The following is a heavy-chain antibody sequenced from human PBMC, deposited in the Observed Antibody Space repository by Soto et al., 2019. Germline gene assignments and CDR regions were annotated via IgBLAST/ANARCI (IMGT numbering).Heavy chain of an antibody. Sequence: GSLRLSSAASGFTFSSYSMNWVRQAPGKGLEWVSSISSSSSYIYYADSVKGRFTISRDNAKNSLYLQMNSLRAEDTAVYYCARDNDGYNPWVAFDIWGQGTMVTVSS. V-gene: IGHV3-21*01. D-gene: IGHD5-12*01. CDR1: GFTFSSYS. J-gene: IGHJ3*02. CDR2: ISSSSSYI. CDR3: ARDNDGYNPWVAFDI.